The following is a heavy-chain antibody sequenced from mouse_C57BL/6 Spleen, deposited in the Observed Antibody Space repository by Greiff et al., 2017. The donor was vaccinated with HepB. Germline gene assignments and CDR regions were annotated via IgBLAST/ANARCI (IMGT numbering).Heavy chain of an antibody. CDR3: ARSGITTVEMDY. Sequence: LVESGPELVKPGASVKISCKASGYAFSSSWMNWVKQRPGKGLEWIGRIYPGDGDTNYNGKFKGKATLTADKSSSTAYMQLSSLTSEDSAVYFCARSGITTVEMDYWGQGTSVTVSS. J-gene: IGHJ4*01. D-gene: IGHD1-1*01. V-gene: IGHV1-82*01. CDR2: IYPGDGDT. CDR1: GYAFSSSW.